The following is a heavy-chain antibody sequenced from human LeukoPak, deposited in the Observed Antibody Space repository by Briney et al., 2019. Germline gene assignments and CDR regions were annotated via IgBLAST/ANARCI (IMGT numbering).Heavy chain of an antibody. CDR1: GGSISSSSYY. D-gene: IGHD2-15*01. CDR3: ATTGQDIVVVVAATRVDY. J-gene: IGHJ4*02. V-gene: IGHV4-39*05. CDR2: IYYSGST. Sequence: SETPSLTCTVSGGSISSSSYYWVWIRQPPGKGLEWIGSIYYSGSTYYNPSLKSRVTISVDTSKNQFSLKLSSVTAADTAVYYCATTGQDIVVVVAATRVDYWGQGTLVTVSS.